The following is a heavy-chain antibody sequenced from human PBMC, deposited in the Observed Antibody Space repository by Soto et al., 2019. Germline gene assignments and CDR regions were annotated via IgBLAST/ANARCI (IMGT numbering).Heavy chain of an antibody. CDR3: AKDNTGYQGGFDP. CDR2: IRGSGVST. J-gene: IGHJ5*02. D-gene: IGHD5-18*01. V-gene: IGHV3-23*01. Sequence: EVQLLESGGGLVQPGGSLRLSCAASGFTFTSYAMSWVRQAPGKGLEWVSAIRGSGVSTYYADSVKGRFTISRDNSNNTLYLQMNSLRGEDTAVYNCAKDNTGYQGGFDPWGQGTAVTVSS. CDR1: GFTFTSYA.